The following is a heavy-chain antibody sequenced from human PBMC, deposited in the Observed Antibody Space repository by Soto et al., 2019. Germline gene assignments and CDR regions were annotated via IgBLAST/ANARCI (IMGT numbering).Heavy chain of an antibody. CDR1: GFTFSNYG. CDR3: AKRISRTIYGLAKGAFDV. V-gene: IGHV3-23*01. CDR2: ISGSGAGT. Sequence: GGSLRLSCTASGFTFSNYGMTWARQAPGKGLEWVSIISGSGAGTSYTDSVRGRFTISRDNSQNTVYLEMNSLRAEDTAVYFCAKRISRTIYGLAKGAFDVWGLRTMVTVSS. D-gene: IGHD2-2*01. J-gene: IGHJ3*01.